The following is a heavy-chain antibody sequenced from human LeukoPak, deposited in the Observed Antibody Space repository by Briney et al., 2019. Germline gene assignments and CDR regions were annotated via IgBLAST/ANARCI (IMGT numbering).Heavy chain of an antibody. J-gene: IGHJ4*02. D-gene: IGHD1-26*01. CDR2: IYYSGST. Sequence: SETLSLTCTVSGGSISSYYWSWIRQPPGKGLEWIGYIYYSGSTNYNPSLKSRVTISVDTSKNQFSLKLSPVTAADTAVYYCARAVGATGGKPFDYWGQGTLVTVSS. V-gene: IGHV4-59*01. CDR1: GGSISSYY. CDR3: ARAVGATGGKPFDY.